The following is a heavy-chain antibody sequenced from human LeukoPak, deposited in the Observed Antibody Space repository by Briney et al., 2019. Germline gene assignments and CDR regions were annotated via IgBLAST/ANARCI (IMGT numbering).Heavy chain of an antibody. J-gene: IGHJ4*02. V-gene: IGHV6-1*01. Sequence: SQTLSLTCAISGDSVSSNSAAWNWIRQSPSRGLEWLGRTYYRSKWYNDYAVSVKSRITINPDTSKNQFSLQLNSVTPEDTAVYYCARDQGLDYDILYVFDYWGQGTLVTVSS. D-gene: IGHD3-9*01. CDR1: GDSVSSNSAA. CDR3: ARDQGLDYDILYVFDY. CDR2: TYYRSKWYN.